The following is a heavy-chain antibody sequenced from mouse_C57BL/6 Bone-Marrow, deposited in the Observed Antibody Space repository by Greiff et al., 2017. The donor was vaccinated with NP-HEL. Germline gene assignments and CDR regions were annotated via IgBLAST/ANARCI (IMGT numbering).Heavy chain of an antibody. V-gene: IGHV1-50*01. CDR1: GYTFTSYW. Sequence: QVQLQQPGAELVKPGASVKLSCKASGYTFTSYWMQWVKQRPGQGLEWIGEIDPSDSYTNYNQKFKGKATLTVDTSSSTAYMQLSSLTSEESTVYYCAVPPISAAQTGYFDDWGQGTTRTVAS. D-gene: IGHD6-1*01. CDR3: AVPPISAAQTGYFDD. CDR2: IDPSDSYT. J-gene: IGHJ2*01.